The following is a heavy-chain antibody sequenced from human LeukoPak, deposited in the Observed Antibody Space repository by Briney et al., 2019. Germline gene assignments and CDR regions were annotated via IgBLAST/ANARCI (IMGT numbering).Heavy chain of an antibody. CDR3: AREWHHVFDY. D-gene: IGHD5-12*01. V-gene: IGHV4-59*01. J-gene: IGHJ4*02. CDR2: IYYSGST. Sequence: SETLSLTCTVSSGSISSYYWSWIRQPPGKGLEWIGYIYYSGSTNYNPSLKSRVTISVDTSKNQFSLKLSSVTAADTAVYYCAREWHHVFDYWGQGNLVTVSS. CDR1: SGSISSYY.